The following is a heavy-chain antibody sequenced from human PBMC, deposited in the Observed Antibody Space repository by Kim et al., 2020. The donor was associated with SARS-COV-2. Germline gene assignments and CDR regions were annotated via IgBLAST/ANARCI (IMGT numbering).Heavy chain of an antibody. J-gene: IGHJ6*02. Sequence: GGSLRLSCAASGFTFDDYAMHWVRQAPGKGLEWVSLISGDGGSTYYADSVKGRFTISRDNSKNSLYLQMNSLRTEDTALYYCAKDIGFLEWSNYYYYGMDVWGQGTTVTVSS. CDR2: ISGDGGST. CDR3: AKDIGFLEWSNYYYYGMDV. D-gene: IGHD3-3*01. V-gene: IGHV3-43*02. CDR1: GFTFDDYA.